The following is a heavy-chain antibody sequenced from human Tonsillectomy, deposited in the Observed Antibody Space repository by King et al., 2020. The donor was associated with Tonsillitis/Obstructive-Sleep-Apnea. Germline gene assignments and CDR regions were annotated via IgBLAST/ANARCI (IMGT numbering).Heavy chain of an antibody. CDR2: INQDGSEK. D-gene: IGHD5-18*01. J-gene: IGHJ4*02. Sequence: EVQLVESGGGLVQPGGSLRLSCAASGFTFSSYWMSWVRQAPGKGLEWVANINQDGSEKYYVDSVKGRFTISRDNAKNSLYLQMNSLRAEDTAVYYCARDQVDTTMVITQVTPYYFDYWGQGTLVTVSS. V-gene: IGHV3-7*04. CDR1: GFTFSSYW. CDR3: ARDQVDTTMVITQVTPYYFDY.